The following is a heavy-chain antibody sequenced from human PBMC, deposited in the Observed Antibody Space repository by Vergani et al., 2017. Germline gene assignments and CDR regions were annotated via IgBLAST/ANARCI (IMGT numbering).Heavy chain of an antibody. CDR2: IYYSGST. D-gene: IGHD1-26*01. Sequence: QVQLQESGPGLVKPSETLSLTCTVSGGSISSSSYYWGWIRQPPGKGLEWIGSIYYSGSTYYNPSLKSRVTISVDTSKNQFSLKLSSVTAADTAVYYCARHSPADSWSYRGYYYYYMDVWGKGTTVTVSS. J-gene: IGHJ6*03. CDR1: GGSISSSSYY. CDR3: ARHSPADSWSYRGYYYYYMDV. V-gene: IGHV4-39*01.